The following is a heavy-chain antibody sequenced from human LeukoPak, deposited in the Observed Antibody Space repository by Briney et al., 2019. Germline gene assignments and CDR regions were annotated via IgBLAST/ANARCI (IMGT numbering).Heavy chain of an antibody. CDR2: IYTSGST. CDR1: GGSISSGSYY. V-gene: IGHV4-61*02. Sequence: SETLSLTCTVSGGSISSGSYYWSWIRHPAGKGLEWIGRIYTSGSTNYNPSLKSRVTISVDTSKNQFSLKLSSVTAADTAVYYCARDPLDYDILTGYYVNWLDPWGQGTLVTVSS. J-gene: IGHJ5*02. D-gene: IGHD3-9*01. CDR3: ARDPLDYDILTGYYVNWLDP.